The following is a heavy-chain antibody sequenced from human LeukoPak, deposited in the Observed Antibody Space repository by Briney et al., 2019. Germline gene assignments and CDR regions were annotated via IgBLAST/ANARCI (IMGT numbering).Heavy chain of an antibody. J-gene: IGHJ5*02. CDR2: ISAYNGNT. D-gene: IGHD2-15*01. V-gene: IGHV1-18*01. CDR3: ARDRVGRSPYWFDP. Sequence: PRASVKVSCKASGYTFTSYGISWVRQAPGQGLEWMGWISAYNGNTNYAQKLQGRVTMTTDTSTSTAYMELRSLRSDDTAVYYCARDRVGRSPYWFDPWGQGTLVTVSS. CDR1: GYTFTSYG.